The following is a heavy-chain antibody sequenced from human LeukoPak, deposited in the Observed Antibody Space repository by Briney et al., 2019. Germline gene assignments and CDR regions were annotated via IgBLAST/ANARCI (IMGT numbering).Heavy chain of an antibody. V-gene: IGHV4-59*01. Sequence: SETLPLTSPVSGGSISCYYRSWIRPPPREGMGWSGYFIYSGYTKYSPSHKSRVTISVDTSKIQFSLKLSSVTAADTAVYYCARVSCSSSWVSYFDYWGQGTLVTVSS. D-gene: IGHD6-13*01. CDR2: FIYSGYT. CDR3: ARVSCSSSWVSYFDY. J-gene: IGHJ4*02. CDR1: GGSISCYY.